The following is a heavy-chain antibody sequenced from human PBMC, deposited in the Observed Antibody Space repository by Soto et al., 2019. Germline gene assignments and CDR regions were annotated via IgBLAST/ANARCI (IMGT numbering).Heavy chain of an antibody. Sequence: QVQLQQWDAGLLKPSETLSLTCAVYGGTFSGYYWSWIRQPPGKGLEWIGEINHSGSTNYNPSLKSRVTISVDTSKNQFSLKLSSVTAADTAVYYCARALNDYGYYDSEGAFDIWGQGTMVTVSS. CDR3: ARALNDYGYYDSEGAFDI. CDR1: GGTFSGYY. V-gene: IGHV4-34*01. J-gene: IGHJ3*02. D-gene: IGHD4-17*01. CDR2: INHSGST.